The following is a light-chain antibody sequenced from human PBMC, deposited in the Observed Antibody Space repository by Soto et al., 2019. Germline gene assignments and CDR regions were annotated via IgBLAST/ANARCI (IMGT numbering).Light chain of an antibody. CDR2: EVS. CDR1: SSNVGTYNL. CDR3: CSYADVSIYV. Sequence: QSVLTQPASVSGSPGQSITISCTGTSSNVGTYNLVSWYQQHPGEAPKLLIYEVSERPSGVSIRFTASKSGNTASLTISGPQAEDEADYYCCSYADVSIYVFGPGTRVPVL. J-gene: IGLJ1*01. V-gene: IGLV2-23*02.